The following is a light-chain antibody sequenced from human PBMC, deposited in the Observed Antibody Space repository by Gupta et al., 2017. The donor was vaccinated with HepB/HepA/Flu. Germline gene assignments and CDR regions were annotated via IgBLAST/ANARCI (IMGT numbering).Light chain of an antibody. V-gene: IGKV3-20*01. CDR2: GAS. Sequence: EILLTPSPGPLSLSPGERATLSCSASQSGSSGSLAWYQQKPGQAPRLLIYGASSRATGIPDRFSGSGSGTDCTLTSSRLEPEDFAGYYCQQYDTSLWRFGQGTKVEIK. CDR3: QQYDTSLWR. J-gene: IGKJ1*01. CDR1: QSGSSGS.